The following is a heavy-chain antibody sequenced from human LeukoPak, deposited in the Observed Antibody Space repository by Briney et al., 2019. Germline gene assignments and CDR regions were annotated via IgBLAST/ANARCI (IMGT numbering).Heavy chain of an antibody. J-gene: IGHJ4*02. CDR2: IYYSGST. Sequence: SETLSLTCTVSGGSISSYYWSWIRQPPGKGLEWIGYIYYSGSTNYNPSLKSRVTISVDTSKNQFSLKLSSVTAADTAVYYCARDPGSGWPFFDYWGRGTLVTVSS. CDR1: GGSISSYY. V-gene: IGHV4-59*01. CDR3: ARDPGSGWPFFDY. D-gene: IGHD6-19*01.